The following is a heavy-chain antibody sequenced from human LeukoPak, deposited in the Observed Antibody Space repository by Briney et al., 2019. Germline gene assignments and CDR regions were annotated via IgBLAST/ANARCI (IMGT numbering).Heavy chain of an antibody. CDR1: GGSFSGYY. D-gene: IGHD2-8*01. V-gene: IGHV4-34*01. CDR3: AREGCTNGVCYTNYYYYMDV. CDR2: INHSGST. Sequence: KPSETLSLTCAVYGGSFSGYYWSWIRQPPGKGLESIGEINHSGSTNYNPSLKSRVTISVDTSKNQFSLKLSAVTAADTAVYYCAREGCTNGVCYTNYYYYMDVWGKGTTVTVSS. J-gene: IGHJ6*03.